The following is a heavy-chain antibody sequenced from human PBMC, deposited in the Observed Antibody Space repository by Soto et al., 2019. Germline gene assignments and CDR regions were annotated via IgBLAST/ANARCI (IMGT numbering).Heavy chain of an antibody. CDR2: IYYSGST. CDR1: GGSISSSSYY. D-gene: IGHD6-6*01. CDR3: ARDFISSSLSFDY. V-gene: IGHV4-39*02. J-gene: IGHJ4*02. Sequence: QLQLQESGPGLVKPSETLSLTCTVSGGSISSSSYYWGWIRQPPGKGLEWIGSIYYSGSTYYNPSLKSRVTISVDTSKNQFSVKLSSVTAADTAVYYCARDFISSSLSFDYWGQGTLVTVSS.